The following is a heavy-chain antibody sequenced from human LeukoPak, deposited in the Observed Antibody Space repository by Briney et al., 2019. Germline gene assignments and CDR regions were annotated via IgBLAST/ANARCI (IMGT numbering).Heavy chain of an antibody. V-gene: IGHV4-4*09. J-gene: IGHJ6*03. CDR2: IYTSGST. Sequence: SETLSLTCSVSGGSISSYRWSWIRQPPGKGLEWIGYIYTSGSTNNNPSLKSRVTISADTSKNQFSLKLSSVTAADTAVYYCARHDTTFGAAHFYMDVWAKGTTVTVSS. CDR3: ARHDTTFGAAHFYMDV. CDR1: GGSISSYR. D-gene: IGHD3-3*01.